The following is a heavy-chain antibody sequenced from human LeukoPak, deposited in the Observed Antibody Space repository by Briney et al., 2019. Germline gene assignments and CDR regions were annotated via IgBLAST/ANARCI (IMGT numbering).Heavy chain of an antibody. V-gene: IGHV3-43*01. J-gene: IGHJ4*02. CDR1: GFNFDRYT. D-gene: IGHD3-10*02. CDR2: AGWAGGTT. Sequence: GGSLRLSCATSGFNFDRYTIHWVRQAPGKGLEWVSLAGWAGGTTFYSDSVRGRFTISRDSGRKSVYLQMNSLTTDDTAFYFCARELDTMFFDYWGQGALVTVSS. CDR3: ARELDTMFFDY.